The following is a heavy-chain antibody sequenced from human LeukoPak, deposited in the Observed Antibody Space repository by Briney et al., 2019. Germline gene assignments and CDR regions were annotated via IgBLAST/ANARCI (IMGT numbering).Heavy chain of an antibody. CDR1: GGSFSGYY. D-gene: IGHD1-14*01. J-gene: IGHJ4*02. Sequence: SETLSLTCAVYGGSFSGYYWSWIRQPPGKGLEWIGEINHSGSTNYNPSLKSRVTISVDTSNNQFSLKLSSVTAADTAVYYCARGRMLPYFDYWGQGTLVTVSS. V-gene: IGHV4-34*01. CDR3: ARGRMLPYFDY. CDR2: INHSGST.